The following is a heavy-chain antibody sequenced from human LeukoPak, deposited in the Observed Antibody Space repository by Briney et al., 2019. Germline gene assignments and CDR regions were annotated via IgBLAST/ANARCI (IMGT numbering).Heavy chain of an antibody. V-gene: IGHV4-30-2*01. D-gene: IGHD3-16*01. CDR2: IYHSGST. CDR3: ARGTYDYVSRNTGFDP. Sequence: SETLSLTCAVSGGSISSGGYSWSWIRQPPGKGLEWIGYIYHSGSTYYNPSLKSRVTISVDRSKNQFPLKLSSVTAADTAVYYCARGTYDYVSRNTGFDPWGQGTLVTVSS. CDR1: GGSISSGGYS. J-gene: IGHJ5*02.